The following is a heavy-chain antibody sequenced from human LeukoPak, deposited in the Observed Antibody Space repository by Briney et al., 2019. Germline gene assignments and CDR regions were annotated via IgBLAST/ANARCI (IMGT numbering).Heavy chain of an antibody. Sequence: PGGSLRLSRAASGFTFSYFWMSWVRQAPGKGLEWVASINEHGTEKYYLESVKGRFTISRDNAKNSLYLEMNSLRAEDTAVYYCATDCWCGGRGNNWFDPWGQGTLVSVSS. CDR2: INEHGTEK. CDR1: GFTFSYFW. V-gene: IGHV3-7*03. J-gene: IGHJ5*02. D-gene: IGHD3-10*01. CDR3: ATDCWCGGRGNNWFDP.